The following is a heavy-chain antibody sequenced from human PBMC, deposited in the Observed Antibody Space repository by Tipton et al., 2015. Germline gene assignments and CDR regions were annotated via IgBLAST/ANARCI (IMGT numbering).Heavy chain of an antibody. V-gene: IGHV3-7*01. Sequence: SLRLSCEASGFTFSSYWMSWVRRAPGQGLEWVGQIKHDGTEKCYLDSMEGRFTISRDNAKNSLYLQMTSLRVDDTAVYYCARDVNGGYFDMWGQGTTVTVSP. CDR3: ARDVNGGYFDM. CDR1: GFTFSSYW. CDR2: IKHDGTEK. D-gene: IGHD2/OR15-2a*01. J-gene: IGHJ3*02.